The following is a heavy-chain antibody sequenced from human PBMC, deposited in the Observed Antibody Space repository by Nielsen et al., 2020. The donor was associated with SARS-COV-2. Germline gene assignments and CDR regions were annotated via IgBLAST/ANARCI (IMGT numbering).Heavy chain of an antibody. Sequence: GESLKISCEPSGFTFRTFGMHWVRQAPGKGLEWVAFIRYDGIIEYYAESVKGRFTISRDNSRNTLSLQMNSLRPEDTALYYCAKQFAKSDFDYVYDFWGQGIQVTVS. CDR1: GFTFRTFG. D-gene: IGHD5-12*01. CDR2: IRYDGIIE. J-gene: IGHJ4*02. V-gene: IGHV3-30*02. CDR3: AKQFAKSDFDYVYDF.